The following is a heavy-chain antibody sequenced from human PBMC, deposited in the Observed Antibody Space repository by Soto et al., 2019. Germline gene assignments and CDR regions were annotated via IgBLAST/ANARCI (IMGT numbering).Heavy chain of an antibody. V-gene: IGHV4-30-2*01. CDR2: IYHTGTT. J-gene: IGHJ6*02. CDR3: VRERTIFGVAPGGGVDV. Sequence: QLQLQESGSGLVKPSQTLSLTCAVSGGSITTSDYSWSWIRQPPGRGLEWIGSIYHTGTTHYIPSLKSRVNMSLDKSKNQFSLDLTSMTAADTAVYYCVRERTIFGVAPGGGVDVWGRGTTVTVSS. CDR1: GGSITTSDYS. D-gene: IGHD3-3*01.